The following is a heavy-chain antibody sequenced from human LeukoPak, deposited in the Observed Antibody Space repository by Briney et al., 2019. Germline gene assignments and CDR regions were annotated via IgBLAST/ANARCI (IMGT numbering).Heavy chain of an antibody. CDR2: IYPDDSDT. Sequence: GESLKISCKGSGYSFTGYWIAWVRQMPGKGLEWMGIIYPDDSDTTYSPSFQNQVTISADRSIGTAYLQWSSLKASDTAMYYCARRWGTYDILTGYYRDQDAFDIWGQGTMVTVSS. J-gene: IGHJ3*02. CDR1: GYSFTGYW. D-gene: IGHD3-9*01. CDR3: ARRWGTYDILTGYYRDQDAFDI. V-gene: IGHV5-51*01.